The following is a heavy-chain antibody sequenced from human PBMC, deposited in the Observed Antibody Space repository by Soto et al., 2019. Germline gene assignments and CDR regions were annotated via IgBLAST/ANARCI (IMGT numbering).Heavy chain of an antibody. V-gene: IGHV4-31*03. D-gene: IGHD4-17*01. CDR1: GGSISSGGYY. J-gene: IGHJ6*02. Sequence: QVQLQESGPGLVKPSQTLSLTCTVSGGSISSGGYYWSWIRQHPGKGLERIGYIYYSGSTYYNPSLKRRVTIAVDTSKNQFSLKLSSVTAADTAVYYCARDRYGDSYYYYYGMNVWGQGTTVTVSS. CDR2: IYYSGST. CDR3: ARDRYGDSYYYYYGMNV.